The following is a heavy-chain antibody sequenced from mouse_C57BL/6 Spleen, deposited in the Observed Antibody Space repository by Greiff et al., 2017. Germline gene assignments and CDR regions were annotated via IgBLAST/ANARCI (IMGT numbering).Heavy chain of an antibody. CDR3: AIYYGYYGVFAY. CDR1: GYTFTGYW. D-gene: IGHD2-1*01. CDR2: ILPGSGST. Sequence: QVQLQQSGAELMKPGASVKLSCKATGYTFTGYWIEWVKQRPGHGLEWIGEILPGSGSTTYNEKFKGKATFTAVTSSNTAYMQLSSLTTEDSASYYGAIYYGYYGVFAYWGQGTLVTVSA. J-gene: IGHJ3*01. V-gene: IGHV1-9*01.